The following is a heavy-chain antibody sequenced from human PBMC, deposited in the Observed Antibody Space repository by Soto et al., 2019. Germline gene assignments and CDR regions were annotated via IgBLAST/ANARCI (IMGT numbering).Heavy chain of an antibody. J-gene: IGHJ3*02. CDR1: GFTFSSYA. D-gene: IGHD6-19*01. CDR3: AQDASSGLILDDAFDI. Sequence: EVQLLESGGGLVQPGGSLRLSCAASGFTFSSYAMSWVRQAPGKGLEWGSAISGSGGSTYYADSVKGRFTISRDNSKKNLYLQMNSLRAEDTAVYYCAQDASSGLILDDAFDIWGQGTMVTVSS. V-gene: IGHV3-23*01. CDR2: ISGSGGST.